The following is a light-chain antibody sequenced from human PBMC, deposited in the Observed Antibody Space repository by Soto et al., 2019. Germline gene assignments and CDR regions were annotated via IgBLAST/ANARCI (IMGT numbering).Light chain of an antibody. CDR3: CSYAGSYTYV. CDR2: DVS. J-gene: IGLJ1*01. CDR1: SSDVGGYNY. Sequence: QSALTQPSSVSGSPGQSVTISCTGTSSDVGGYNYVSWYQQHPGNAPELIIYDVSARPSGVPDRFSGSKSGNTASLTISGLQAEDEADYYCCSYAGSYTYVFGTGTKLTVL. V-gene: IGLV2-11*01.